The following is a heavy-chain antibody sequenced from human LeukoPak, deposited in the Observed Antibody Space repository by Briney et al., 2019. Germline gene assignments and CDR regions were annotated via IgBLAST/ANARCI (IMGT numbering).Heavy chain of an antibody. V-gene: IGHV1-69*13. CDR2: IIPIFGTA. D-gene: IGHD3-10*01. CDR3: ARRLTGEGYHYYYMNV. Sequence: ASVKVSCKASGGTFSSYAISWVRQAPGQGLEWMGGIIPIFGTANYAQKFQGRVTITADESTSTAYMELSSLRSEDTAVYYCARRLTGEGYHYYYMNVWGKGTTVTVSS. J-gene: IGHJ6*03. CDR1: GGTFSSYA.